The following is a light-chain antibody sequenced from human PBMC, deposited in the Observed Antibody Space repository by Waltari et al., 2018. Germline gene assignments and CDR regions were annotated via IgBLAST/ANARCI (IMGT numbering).Light chain of an antibody. V-gene: IGKV3-11*01. J-gene: IGKJ4*01. CDR3: QQGSILPLT. CDR1: ESVSHY. CDR2: DTS. Sequence: EVVLTQSPVTLSLAAGERATLSCRASESVSHYLAWYQQKPGQSPRLLIFDTSKRATGIPARFSGSGYGTDFTLTINNLEAEDFALYYCQQGSILPLTFGGGTKVEI.